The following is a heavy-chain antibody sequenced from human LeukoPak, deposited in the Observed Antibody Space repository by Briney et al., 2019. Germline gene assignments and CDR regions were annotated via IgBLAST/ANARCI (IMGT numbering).Heavy chain of an antibody. CDR2: INPNSGGT. CDR3: ARMFGPDAGFDY. CDR1: GYTFTGYS. Sequence: ASVKVSCKASGYTFTGYSMHWVRQAPGQGLEWLGQINPNSGGTNYAQNFQGRATMTRDTSVTTAYMELSRLRSDDTAVYYCARMFGPDAGFDYWGQGTLVPVSS. J-gene: IGHJ4*02. D-gene: IGHD3-16*01. V-gene: IGHV1-2*06.